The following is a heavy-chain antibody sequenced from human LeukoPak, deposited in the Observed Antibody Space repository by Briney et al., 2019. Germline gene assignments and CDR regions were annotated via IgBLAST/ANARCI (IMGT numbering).Heavy chain of an antibody. CDR3: ARGLALEWLLYPALGDDY. Sequence: PSETLSLTCAVYGGSFSGYYWSWIRQPPGKGPEWIGEINHSGSTNYNPSLKSRVTISVDTSKNQFSLKLSSVTAADTAVYYCARGLALEWLLYPALGDDYWGQGTLVTVSS. D-gene: IGHD3-3*01. CDR2: INHSGST. CDR1: GGSFSGYY. V-gene: IGHV4-34*01. J-gene: IGHJ4*02.